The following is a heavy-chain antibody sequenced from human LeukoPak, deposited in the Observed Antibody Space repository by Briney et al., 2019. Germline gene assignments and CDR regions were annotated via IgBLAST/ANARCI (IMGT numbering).Heavy chain of an antibody. D-gene: IGHD3-22*01. Sequence: ASVKVSCKASGYTFTSYGISWVRQAPGQGLEWMGWISAYNGNTNYAQKLQGRVTMTTDTSTSTAYMELRSLRSDDTAVYYCARLSYYDSSGYWGADYWGQGPLVTVSS. J-gene: IGHJ4*02. V-gene: IGHV1-18*01. CDR2: ISAYNGNT. CDR1: GYTFTSYG. CDR3: ARLSYYDSSGYWGADY.